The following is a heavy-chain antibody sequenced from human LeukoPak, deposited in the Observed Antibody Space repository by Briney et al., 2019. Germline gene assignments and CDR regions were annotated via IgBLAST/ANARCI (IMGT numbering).Heavy chain of an antibody. CDR3: ARDDPYSSSWVDTETIDY. D-gene: IGHD6-13*01. CDR2: INTNTGNP. Sequence: ASVKVSCKASGYTSTRYAMNWVRQAPGQGLEWMGWINTNTGNPTYAQGFTGRFVFSLDTSVSTAYLQISSLKAEDTAVYYCARDDPYSSSWVDTETIDYWGQGTLVTVSS. V-gene: IGHV7-4-1*02. J-gene: IGHJ4*02. CDR1: GYTSTRYA.